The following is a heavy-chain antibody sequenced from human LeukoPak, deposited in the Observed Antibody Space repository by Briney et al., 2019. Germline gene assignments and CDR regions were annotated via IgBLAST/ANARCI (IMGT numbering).Heavy chain of an antibody. D-gene: IGHD3-10*01. CDR2: IYYSGST. J-gene: IGHJ4*02. CDR1: GGSISSYY. V-gene: IGHV4-59*01. CDR3: ATMVQGIYTYFGS. Sequence: SETLSLTCTVSGGSISSYYWSWIRQPPGKGLEWIGYIYYSGSTNYNPSLKSRVTMSVDTSKNQLSLKLSSVTAADTAVYYCATMVQGIYTYFGSWGQGNLVAVSS.